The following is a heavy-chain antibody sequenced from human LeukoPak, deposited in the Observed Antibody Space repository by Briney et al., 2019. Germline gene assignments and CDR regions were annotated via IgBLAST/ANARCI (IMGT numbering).Heavy chain of an antibody. D-gene: IGHD3-16*01. J-gene: IGHJ4*02. CDR1: GGTFSSYA. V-gene: IGHV1-69*13. CDR2: IIPIFGTA. CDR3: ARDPISYGGFGD. Sequence: SVKVSCKASGGTFSSYAISWVRQAPGQGLEWMGGIIPIFGTANYAQKFQGRVTITADESTSTAYMELSSLRSEDTAVYYCARDPISYGGFGDWGQGTLVTVSS.